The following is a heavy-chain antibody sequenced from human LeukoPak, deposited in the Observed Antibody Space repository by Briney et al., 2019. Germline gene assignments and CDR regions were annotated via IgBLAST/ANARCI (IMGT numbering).Heavy chain of an antibody. D-gene: IGHD4-17*01. CDR3: ARNHHGGTTVTLDY. CDR1: GFTFSSYS. CDR2: ISSTGSYI. J-gene: IGHJ4*02. Sequence: PGGSLRLSCAASGFTFSSYSMNWVRQTPGKGLEWVSSISSTGSYIYYADSVKGRFTIPRDNAKNSLYLQMNSLRAEDTAVYYCARNHHGGTTVTLDYWGQGTLVTVSS. V-gene: IGHV3-21*01.